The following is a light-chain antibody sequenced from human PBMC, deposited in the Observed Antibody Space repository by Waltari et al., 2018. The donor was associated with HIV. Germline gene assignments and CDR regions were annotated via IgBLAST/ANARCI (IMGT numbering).Light chain of an antibody. J-gene: IGLJ1*01. CDR3: SSYTISTTFV. CDR1: SSDVGAYTY. Sequence: QSALTQPASVSASPGQSITVSCTGTSSDVGAYTYVSWFQQHPGKAPKLIIYEVTNRPSGVSNRFSGSKSGNTASLTISGVQADDEADYYCSSYTISTTFVFGTGTEVTVL. V-gene: IGLV2-14*01. CDR2: EVT.